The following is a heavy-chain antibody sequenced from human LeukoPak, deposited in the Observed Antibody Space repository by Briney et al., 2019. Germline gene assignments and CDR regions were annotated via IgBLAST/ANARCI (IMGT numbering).Heavy chain of an antibody. CDR2: IYYSGST. D-gene: IGHD3-9*01. CDR3: APERKYYDILTGFWASGWFDP. CDR1: GDSISFTSYF. Sequence: SETLSLTCTVSGDSISFTSYFWGWIRQPPGKGLEWIGSIYYSGSTYYNPSLKSRVTISVDTSKNQFSLKLSSVTAADTAVYYCAPERKYYDILTGFWASGWFDPWGQGTLVTVSS. J-gene: IGHJ5*02. V-gene: IGHV4-39*07.